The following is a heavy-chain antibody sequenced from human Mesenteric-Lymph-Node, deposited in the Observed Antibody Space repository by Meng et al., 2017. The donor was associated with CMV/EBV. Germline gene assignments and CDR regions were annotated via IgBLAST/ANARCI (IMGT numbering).Heavy chain of an antibody. V-gene: IGHV3-21*01. D-gene: IGHD6-13*01. CDR2: ISSSSSYI. J-gene: IGHJ4*02. Sequence: GGSLRLSCAASGFTFSSYSMNWVRQAPGKGLEWVSSISSSSSYIYYADSVKGRFTISRDNAKNSLYLQMNSLRAEDTAVYYCARGKQQLARGFDYWGQGTLVTVSS. CDR1: GFTFSSYS. CDR3: ARGKQQLARGFDY.